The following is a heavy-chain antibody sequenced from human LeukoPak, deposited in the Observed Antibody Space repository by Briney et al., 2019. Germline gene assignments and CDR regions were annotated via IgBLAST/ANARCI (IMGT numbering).Heavy chain of an antibody. CDR2: IYHSGST. J-gene: IGHJ4*02. D-gene: IGHD2-2*02. V-gene: IGHV4-38-2*01. CDR1: GYSISSGYY. Sequence: SETLSLTCAVSGYSISSGYYWGWIRQPPGKGLEWIGSIYHSGSTYYNPSLKSRVTISVDTSKNQFSLKLSSVTAADTAVYCCASQRGYCSSTSCYSGLDYWGQGTLVTVSS. CDR3: ASQRGYCSSTSCYSGLDY.